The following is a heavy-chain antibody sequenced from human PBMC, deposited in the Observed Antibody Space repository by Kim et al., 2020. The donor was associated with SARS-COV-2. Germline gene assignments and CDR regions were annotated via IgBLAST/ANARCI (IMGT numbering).Heavy chain of an antibody. CDR3: AQLVRFFD. Sequence: SETLSLTCTVSGGSISSSSCYWIWLRQPPGQELEGIVSLYYGRSTNYNPYLKSRVTISIATSKNHLSLKLSTVTAADTAFYYSAQLVRFFD. V-gene: IGHV4-39*02. CDR2: LYYGRST. CDR1: GGSISSSSCY. D-gene: IGHD3-16*01. J-gene: IGHJ3*01.